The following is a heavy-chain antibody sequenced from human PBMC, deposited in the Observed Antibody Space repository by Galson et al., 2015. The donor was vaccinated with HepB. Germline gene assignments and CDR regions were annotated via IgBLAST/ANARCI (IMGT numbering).Heavy chain of an antibody. Sequence: AISGDSVSSNSAAWNWIRQSPSRGLEWLGRTYYRSKWNNDYALSVKSRITIYPDTSKNQFSLQLNSVTPEDTAVYYCARGGYFYDSSGETYYYYYYMDVWGKGTTVTVS. D-gene: IGHD3-22*01. CDR2: TYYRSKWNN. CDR1: GDSVSSNSAA. CDR3: ARGGYFYDSSGETYYYYYYMDV. V-gene: IGHV6-1*01. J-gene: IGHJ6*03.